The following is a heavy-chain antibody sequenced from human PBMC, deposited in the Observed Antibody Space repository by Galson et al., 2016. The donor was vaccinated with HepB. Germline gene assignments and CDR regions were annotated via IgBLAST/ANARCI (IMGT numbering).Heavy chain of an antibody. V-gene: IGHV3-48*03. J-gene: IGHJ5*02. Sequence: SLRLSCAASGFTFSRYEMNWVRQAPGKGLEWVSYISSSGTTIYYADSVKGRFTISRDNSKNTLYLEMNSPRAEDTAVYYCAKDEYTIGWGPPWFDPWGQGTLVTVSS. CDR1: GFTFSRYE. CDR3: AKDEYTIGWGPPWFDP. CDR2: ISSSGTTI. D-gene: IGHD3-10*01.